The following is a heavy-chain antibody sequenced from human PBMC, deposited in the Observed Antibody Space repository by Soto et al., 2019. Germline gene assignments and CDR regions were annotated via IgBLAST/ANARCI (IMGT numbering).Heavy chain of an antibody. V-gene: IGHV1-2*04. CDR1: GYTFTGYY. CDR3: ATTSRGLRWFDP. Sequence: GASVKVSCKASGYTFTGYYMHWVRQAPGQGLEWMGWINPNSGGTNYAQKFQGWVTMTEDTSTDTAYMELSSLRSEDTAVYYCATTSRGLRWFDPWGQGTLVTVSS. CDR2: INPNSGGT. D-gene: IGHD1-1*01. J-gene: IGHJ5*02.